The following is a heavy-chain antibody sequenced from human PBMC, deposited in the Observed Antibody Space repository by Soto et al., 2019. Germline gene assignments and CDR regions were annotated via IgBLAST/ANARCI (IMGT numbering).Heavy chain of an antibody. D-gene: IGHD4-17*01. CDR1: GGSISSYY. Sequence: PSETLSLTCTVSGGSISSYYWSWIRQPPGKGLEWIGYIYYSGSTNYNPSFKSRVTISVDTSKNQFSLKLSSVTAADTAVYYCARVTTYAFDIWGQGTMVTVSS. J-gene: IGHJ3*02. CDR3: ARVTTYAFDI. CDR2: IYYSGST. V-gene: IGHV4-59*01.